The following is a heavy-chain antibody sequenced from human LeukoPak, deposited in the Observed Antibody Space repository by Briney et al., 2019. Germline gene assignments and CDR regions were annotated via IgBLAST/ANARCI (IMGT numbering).Heavy chain of an antibody. D-gene: IGHD2-21*02. J-gene: IGHJ1*01. CDR1: GFTLSSYG. CDR3: AKATTGVVTAIQYFQH. Sequence: GGSLRLSCAASGFTLSSYGMHWVRQAPGKGLEWVAVISYDGSNKYYADSVKGRFTISRENSKNTLYLRMNSRRAEDTAVYYCAKATTGVVTAIQYFQHWGQGTLVTVSS. V-gene: IGHV3-30*18. CDR2: ISYDGSNK.